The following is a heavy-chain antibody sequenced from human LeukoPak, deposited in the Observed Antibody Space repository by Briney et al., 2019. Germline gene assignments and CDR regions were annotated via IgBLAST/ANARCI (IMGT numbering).Heavy chain of an antibody. CDR1: GFTFTTYA. V-gene: IGHV3-21*01. Sequence: GGSLRLSCAASGFTFTTYAMTWVRQAPGKGLEWVSSISSSSSYIYYADSVKGRFTISRDNAKNSLYLQMNSLRAEDTAVYYCARGLHCSSTSRPKNWFDLWGQGTLVTVSS. CDR3: ARGLHCSSTSRPKNWFDL. CDR2: ISSSSSYI. D-gene: IGHD2-2*01. J-gene: IGHJ5*02.